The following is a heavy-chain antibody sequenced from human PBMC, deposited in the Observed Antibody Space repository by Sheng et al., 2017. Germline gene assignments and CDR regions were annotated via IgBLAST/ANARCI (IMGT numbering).Heavy chain of an antibody. Sequence: EVQLVESGGGLVKPGGSLRLSCAASGFTFSSYSMNWVRQAPGKGLEWVSSISSSSSYIYYADSVKGRFTISRDNAKNSLYLQMNSLRAEDTAVYYCARFRVNGNYYYYGMDVWGQGTTVTVSS. D-gene: IGHD2-8*01. V-gene: IGHV3-21*01. CDR3: ARFRVNGNYYYYGMDV. J-gene: IGHJ6*02. CDR2: ISSSSSYI. CDR1: GFTFSSYS.